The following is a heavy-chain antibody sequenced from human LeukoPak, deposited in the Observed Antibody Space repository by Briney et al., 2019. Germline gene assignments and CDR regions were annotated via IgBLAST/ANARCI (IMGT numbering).Heavy chain of an antibody. J-gene: IGHJ4*02. CDR2: ISWNSGSI. D-gene: IGHD3-9*01. V-gene: IGHV3-9*01. Sequence: GRPLRLSCAASGFTFDDYAMHWVRQAPGKGLEWVSGISWNSGSIGYADSVKGRFTISRDNAKNSLYLQMNSLRAEDTALYYCAKDLYDILTGYPDYWGQGTLVTVSS. CDR3: AKDLYDILTGYPDY. CDR1: GFTFDDYA.